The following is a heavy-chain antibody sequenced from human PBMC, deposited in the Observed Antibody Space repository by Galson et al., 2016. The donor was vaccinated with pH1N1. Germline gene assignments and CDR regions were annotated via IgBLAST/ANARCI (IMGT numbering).Heavy chain of an antibody. Sequence: SLRLSCAASGFTFRSYGMHWVRQAPGKGLEWVAFIRYDGGSKYYADSVKGRFTISRDNARDTLFLQMTSLRPDDRAVYYCAKGLGTTLYYYFYFMDVWGRGTMVTVSS. V-gene: IGHV3-30*02. D-gene: IGHD1-26*01. CDR2: IRYDGGSK. CDR3: AKGLGTTLYYYFYFMDV. CDR1: GFTFRSYG. J-gene: IGHJ6*03.